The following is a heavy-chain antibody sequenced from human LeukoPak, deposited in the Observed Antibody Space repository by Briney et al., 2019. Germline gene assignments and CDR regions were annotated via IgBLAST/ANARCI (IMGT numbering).Heavy chain of an antibody. D-gene: IGHD2-2*01. CDR1: GGSINNYY. CDR3: ARVKRKYQLLKPLHETPSHYFDY. CDR2: IYDSGST. J-gene: IGHJ4*02. Sequence: SETLSLTCAVSGGSINNYYWSWIRQPPGKGLEWIGYIYDSGSTNYNPSLKSRVTTSLDTSKNQFSLKLSSVTAADTAMYYCARVKRKYQLLKPLHETPSHYFDYWGQGTLVTVSS. V-gene: IGHV4-59*12.